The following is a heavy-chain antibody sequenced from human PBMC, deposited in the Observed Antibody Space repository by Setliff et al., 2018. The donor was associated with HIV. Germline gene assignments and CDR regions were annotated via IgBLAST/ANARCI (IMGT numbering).Heavy chain of an antibody. V-gene: IGHV4-59*01. J-gene: IGHJ6*03. CDR3: SRQQLDGFRYKYYYMDV. D-gene: IGHD6-13*01. Sequence: NPSETLSLTCTVSGGSISSYYWGWIRQSPGKGLEWIGFIHHSGSTNYNPSLESRVTISLDTANNHFSLNLRSVTAADTAVYYCSRQQLDGFRYKYYYMDVWGKGTTVTVSS. CDR1: GGSISSYY. CDR2: IHHSGST.